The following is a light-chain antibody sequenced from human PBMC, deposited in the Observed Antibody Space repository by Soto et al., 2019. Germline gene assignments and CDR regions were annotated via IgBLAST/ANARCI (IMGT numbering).Light chain of an antibody. CDR2: DVS. CDR3: SSYIRSSQV. J-gene: IGLJ1*01. Sequence: QSVLTQPASVSGSPGQSITIPCTGSSSDFGDYNYVSWYQHHPGKAPRVMIYDVSNRPSGISNRFSGSKSGNTASLTISGLQAEDETDYYCSSYIRSSQVFGTGTKVTVL. V-gene: IGLV2-14*03. CDR1: SSDFGDYNY.